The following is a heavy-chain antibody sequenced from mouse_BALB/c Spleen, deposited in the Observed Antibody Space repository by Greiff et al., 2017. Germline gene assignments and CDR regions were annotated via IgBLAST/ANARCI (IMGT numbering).Heavy chain of an antibody. V-gene: IGHV3-2*02. Sequence: VQLQQSGPGLVKPSQSLSLTCTVTGYSITSDYAWNWIRQFPGNKLEWMGYISYSGSTSYNPSLKSRISITRDTSKNQFFLQLNSVTTEDTATYYCARGGYGKRGDAMDYWGQGTSVTVSS. J-gene: IGHJ4*01. CDR1: GYSITSDYA. D-gene: IGHD2-10*02. CDR2: ISYSGST. CDR3: ARGGYGKRGDAMDY.